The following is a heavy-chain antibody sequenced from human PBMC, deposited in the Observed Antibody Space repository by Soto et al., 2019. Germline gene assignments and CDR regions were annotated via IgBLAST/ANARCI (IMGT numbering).Heavy chain of an antibody. Sequence: QVQLQESGPGLVKPSETLSLTCTVSGGSISGYYWSWIRQPPGKGLEWIGYVYYSGSTNYNPSLKSRVTISVDTSKTQFSLELNSVTAADTAVYYCARGRQWLDDWGQGTLVTVSS. CDR2: VYYSGST. CDR1: GGSISGYY. V-gene: IGHV4-59*01. J-gene: IGHJ4*02. CDR3: ARGRQWLDD. D-gene: IGHD6-19*01.